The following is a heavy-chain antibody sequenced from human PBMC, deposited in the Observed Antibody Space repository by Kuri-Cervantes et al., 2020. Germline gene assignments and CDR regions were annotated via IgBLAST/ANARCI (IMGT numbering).Heavy chain of an antibody. D-gene: IGHD5-18*01. CDR3: AKGRGYSYGSDAFDI. Sequence: SLKISCAASGFTFDDYAMHWVRQAPGKGLEWVSGISWNSGSIGYADSVKGRFTISRDNAKNSLYLQMNSLRHEDTALYYCAKGRGYSYGSDAFDIWGQGTMVTVSS. CDR2: ISWNSGSI. V-gene: IGHV3-9*01. CDR1: GFTFDDYA. J-gene: IGHJ3*02.